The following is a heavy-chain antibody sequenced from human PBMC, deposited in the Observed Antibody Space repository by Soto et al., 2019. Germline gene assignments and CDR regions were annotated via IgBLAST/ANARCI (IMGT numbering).Heavy chain of an antibody. CDR2: IKQDGSEK. CDR1: GFTFSSYW. CDR3: ATYYDFWSGYYWVDYYYGMDV. V-gene: IGHV3-7*03. J-gene: IGHJ6*02. D-gene: IGHD3-3*01. Sequence: EVQLVESGGGLVQPGGSLRLSCAASGFTFSSYWMSWVRQAPGQGLEWVANIKQDGSEKYYVDSVKGRFTISRDNAKNSLYLQMNSLSAEDTAVYYCATYYDFWSGYYWVDYYYGMDVWGQGTTVTVFS.